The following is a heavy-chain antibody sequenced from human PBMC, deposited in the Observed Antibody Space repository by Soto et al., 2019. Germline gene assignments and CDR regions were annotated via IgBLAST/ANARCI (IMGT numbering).Heavy chain of an antibody. Sequence: ASVKVSFKVSGYTLTELSMHWLRQAPGKGLEWMGGFDPEDGETIYAQKFQGRVTMTEDTSTDTAYMELSSLRSEDTAVYYCAGSIAVAGTPRFDYWGQGTLVTVSS. D-gene: IGHD6-19*01. V-gene: IGHV1-24*01. CDR1: GYTLTELS. CDR2: FDPEDGET. J-gene: IGHJ4*02. CDR3: AGSIAVAGTPRFDY.